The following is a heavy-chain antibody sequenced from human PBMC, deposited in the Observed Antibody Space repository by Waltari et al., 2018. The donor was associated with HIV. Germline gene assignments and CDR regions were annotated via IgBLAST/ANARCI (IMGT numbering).Heavy chain of an antibody. CDR3: ARAHYGFMDY. Sequence: ELQLVESGGGLVQPGGSLRLSCAASGFIFSSYEMNWVRQAPGKGLEWVSYISGISTIYYADSVKGRFTISRDNAKNSLYLQMNSLRAEDTAVYYCARAHYGFMDYWGQGTLVTVSS. D-gene: IGHD4-17*01. J-gene: IGHJ4*02. CDR1: GFIFSSYE. V-gene: IGHV3-48*03. CDR2: ISGISTI.